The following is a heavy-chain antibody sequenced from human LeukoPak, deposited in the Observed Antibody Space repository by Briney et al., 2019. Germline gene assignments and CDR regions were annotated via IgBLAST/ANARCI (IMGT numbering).Heavy chain of an antibody. V-gene: IGHV4-59*08. D-gene: IGHD3-22*01. CDR2: IYYSGST. Sequence: SETLSLTCTVSGGSISSYYWSWIRQPPGKGLEWIGYIYYSGSTTYNPSLKSRVTISVDTSTNQFSLKLSSVTAADTAVYYCARGKEYYYDSSGLDYWGQGTLVTVSS. J-gene: IGHJ4*02. CDR1: GGSISSYY. CDR3: ARGKEYYYDSSGLDY.